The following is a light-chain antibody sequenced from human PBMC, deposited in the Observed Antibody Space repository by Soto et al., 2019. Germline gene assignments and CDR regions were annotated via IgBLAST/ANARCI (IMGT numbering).Light chain of an antibody. Sequence: QSALTQPASVSGSPGQSITIACTGTTSTSNYVAWYQQHPGKAPKLSIYDVRNRPSGVSYRFSGSKSGNTASLTISGLQAEDEADYYCSSFTSSSTFFGSGTKLTVL. CDR2: DVR. J-gene: IGLJ1*01. CDR3: SSFTSSSTF. V-gene: IGLV2-14*01. CDR1: TSTSNY.